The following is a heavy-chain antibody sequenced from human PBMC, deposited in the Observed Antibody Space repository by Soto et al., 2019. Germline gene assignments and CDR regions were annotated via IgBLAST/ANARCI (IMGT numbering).Heavy chain of an antibody. CDR1: GLTFSSYA. CDR3: AKEADISGYHPDY. D-gene: IGHD3-22*01. J-gene: IGHJ4*02. Sequence: GGSLRLSCAASGLTFSSYAMSWVRQAPGKGLEWVSVISGSGGSTHYADSVKGRSTISRDNSKNTLYLQVNSLRAEDTAVYYCAKEADISGYHPDYWGQGTQVTVSS. CDR2: ISGSGGST. V-gene: IGHV3-23*01.